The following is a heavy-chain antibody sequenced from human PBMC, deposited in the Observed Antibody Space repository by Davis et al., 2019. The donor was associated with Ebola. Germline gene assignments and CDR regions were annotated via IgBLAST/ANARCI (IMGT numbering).Heavy chain of an antibody. D-gene: IGHD3-10*01. V-gene: IGHV1-46*01. CDR2: INPSGGST. Sequence: ASVKVSCKASGYTFTSYYMHWVRQAPGQGLEWMGIINPSGGSTSYAQKFQGRVTMTTDTSTSTAYMELRSLRSDDTALYYCARDGGWVDPWGQGTLVTVSS. J-gene: IGHJ5*02. CDR1: GYTFTSYY. CDR3: ARDGGWVDP.